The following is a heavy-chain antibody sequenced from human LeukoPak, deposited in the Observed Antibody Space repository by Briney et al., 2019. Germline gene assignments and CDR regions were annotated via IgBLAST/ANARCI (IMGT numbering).Heavy chain of an antibody. Sequence: GGSLRLSCAASGFTFSSYAMSWVRRAPGKGLEWVSAISGSGGSTYYADSVKGRFTISRDNSKNTLYLQMNSLRAEDTAVYYCAKDRVVRGVRGAFDIWGQGTMVTVSS. D-gene: IGHD3-10*01. V-gene: IGHV3-23*01. CDR1: GFTFSSYA. J-gene: IGHJ3*02. CDR2: ISGSGGST. CDR3: AKDRVVRGVRGAFDI.